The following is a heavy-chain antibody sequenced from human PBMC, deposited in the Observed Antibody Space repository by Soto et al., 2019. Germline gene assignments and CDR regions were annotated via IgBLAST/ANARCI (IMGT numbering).Heavy chain of an antibody. Sequence: QVQLVESGGGVVQPGRSLRLSCAASGFTFSSHAIHWVRQAPGKGLEWVAVISYDGNNKYYADSVKGRFTISSDNSKNTLYLQMNSLRVEDTALYYCTRDRVVAGIGEFDYWGQGTLVTVSS. J-gene: IGHJ4*02. CDR2: ISYDGNNK. V-gene: IGHV3-30-3*01. CDR1: GFTFSSHA. D-gene: IGHD6-19*01. CDR3: TRDRVVAGIGEFDY.